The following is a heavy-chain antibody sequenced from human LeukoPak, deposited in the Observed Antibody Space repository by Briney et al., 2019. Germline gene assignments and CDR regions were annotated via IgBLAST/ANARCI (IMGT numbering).Heavy chain of an antibody. CDR3: ATAKPRSGSLLFDP. J-gene: IGHJ5*02. D-gene: IGHD3-10*01. CDR1: GYTLTELS. CDR2: FDPEDGET. V-gene: IGHV1-24*01. Sequence: ASVKVSCKVSGYTLTELSMHWVRRAPGKGLEWMGGFDPEDGETIYAQKFQGRVTMTEDTSTDTAYMELSSLRSEDTAVYYCATAKPRSGSLLFDPWGQGTLVTVSS.